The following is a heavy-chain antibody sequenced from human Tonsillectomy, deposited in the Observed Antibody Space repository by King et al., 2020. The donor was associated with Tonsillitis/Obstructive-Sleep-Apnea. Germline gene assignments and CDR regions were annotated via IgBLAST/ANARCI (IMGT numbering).Heavy chain of an antibody. Sequence: VQLVQSGGGVVQPGRSLRLSCAASGFTFSSYGMHWVRQAPGKGLEWVAVISYDGSNKYYADSVKGRFTISRDNSKNTLYLQMNSLRAEDTAVYYCAKTVVPAAIGSATPDYWGQGTLVTVSS. V-gene: IGHV3-30*18. J-gene: IGHJ4*02. CDR1: GFTFSSYG. CDR2: ISYDGSNK. CDR3: AKTVVPAAIGSATPDY. D-gene: IGHD2-2*02.